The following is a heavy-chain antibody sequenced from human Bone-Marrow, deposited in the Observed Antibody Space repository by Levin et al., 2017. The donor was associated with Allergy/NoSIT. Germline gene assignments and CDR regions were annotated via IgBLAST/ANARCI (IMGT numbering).Heavy chain of an antibody. CDR3: ARGFDYYDSESYSQIYFYDYLDG. CDR1: GFTFSSDT. D-gene: IGHD3-10*01. V-gene: IGHV3-21*01. Sequence: KPGGSLRLSCAASGFTFSSDTMNWVRQAPGKGLEWVSSISSSTNSIYYADSVKGRFTVSRDNAKNSLYLQMNSLRAEDTAVYYCARGFDYYDSESYSQIYFYDYLDGWGKGTTVTVSS. CDR2: ISSSTNSI. J-gene: IGHJ6*03.